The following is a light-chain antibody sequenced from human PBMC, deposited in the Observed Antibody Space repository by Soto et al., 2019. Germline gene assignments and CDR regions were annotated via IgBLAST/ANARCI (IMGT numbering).Light chain of an antibody. Sequence: QSALTQPASVSGSSGQSITISCSGTSSDVGGYDHVSWYQHHPGEAPKLMIYEVSYRPSGVSTRFSGSKSGNTASLTISGLQAEDEADYYCSSYTSSSTGGLFGGGTKLTVL. CDR3: SSYTSSSTGGL. CDR1: SSDVGGYDH. J-gene: IGLJ2*01. CDR2: EVS. V-gene: IGLV2-14*01.